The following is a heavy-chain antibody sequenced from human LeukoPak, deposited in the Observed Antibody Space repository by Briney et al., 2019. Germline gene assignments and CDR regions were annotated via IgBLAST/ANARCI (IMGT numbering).Heavy chain of an antibody. CDR2: IYSGGST. V-gene: IGHV3-53*04. Sequence: PGGSLRLSCAASGFTVSSNYMSWVCQAPGKGLEWVSVIYSGGSTYYADSVKGRFTISRHNSKNTLYLQMNSLRAEDTAVYYCARAREYYYDSSGYYYDYWGQGTLVTVSS. CDR1: GFTVSSNY. J-gene: IGHJ4*02. CDR3: ARAREYYYDSSGYYYDY. D-gene: IGHD3-22*01.